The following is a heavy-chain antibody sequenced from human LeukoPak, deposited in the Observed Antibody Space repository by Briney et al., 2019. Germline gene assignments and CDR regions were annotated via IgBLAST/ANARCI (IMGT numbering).Heavy chain of an antibody. V-gene: IGHV3-23*01. Sequence: GGSLRLSCAASGFTLSSYAMSWVRQAPGKGLDWVSAICASGGSTYYADSVKGRFTISRDTSKNTLYLQMNSLRAEDTAVYYCAKGVVPAAMFYFDYWGQGTLVTVSS. CDR1: GFTLSSYA. CDR2: ICASGGST. D-gene: IGHD2-2*01. CDR3: AKGVVPAAMFYFDY. J-gene: IGHJ4*02.